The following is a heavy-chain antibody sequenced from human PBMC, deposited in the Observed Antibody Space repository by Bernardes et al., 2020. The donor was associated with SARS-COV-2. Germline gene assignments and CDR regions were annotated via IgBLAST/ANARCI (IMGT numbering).Heavy chain of an antibody. CDR2: ISYDGSGQ. D-gene: IGHD2-21*02. V-gene: IGHV3-30-3*01. CDR3: ARDSFLVQGSGGNSGYFDY. Sequence: VEALFLSCAASGFILSNSALHWVRQAPGQGLAWVALISYDGSGQLYSDSVQGRFTISRDNSENTLYLQMNSLRPEDTAVYFCARDSFLVQGSGGNSGYFDYWGQGTLVTVSS. J-gene: IGHJ4*02. CDR1: GFILSNSA.